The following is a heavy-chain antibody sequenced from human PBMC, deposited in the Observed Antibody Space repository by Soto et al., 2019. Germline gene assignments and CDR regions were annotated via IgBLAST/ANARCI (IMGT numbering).Heavy chain of an antibody. Sequence: EVQLVESGGGLVKPAGSLRLSCAASGLTLSHGWMSWLRQAPGKVLDWVGRSKSKSEGGTSDYASPVKGTFTITRDDSRNTLYMQMNSLNTEATDVYYCTTKGTGHYDDAGIWPGWSDPWGHGTLVTVSS. CDR1: GLTLSHGW. J-gene: IGHJ5*02. V-gene: IGHV3-15*01. CDR3: TTKGTGHYDDAGIWPGWSDP. CDR2: SKSKSEGGTS. D-gene: IGHD4-17*01.